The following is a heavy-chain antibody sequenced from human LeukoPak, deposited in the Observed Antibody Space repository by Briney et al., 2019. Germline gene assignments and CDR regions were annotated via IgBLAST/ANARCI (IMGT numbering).Heavy chain of an antibody. CDR3: AREGYFDWSYYYYMDV. V-gene: IGHV7-4-1*02. Sequence: ASVKVSCKASGYTFTSYAMNWVRQAPGQGLEWMGWINTNTGNPTYAQGFTGRFVFSLDTSVSTAYLQISSLKAEDTAVYYCAREGYFDWSYYYYMDVWGKGTTVTVSS. CDR2: INTNTGNP. J-gene: IGHJ6*03. D-gene: IGHD3-9*01. CDR1: GYTFTSYA.